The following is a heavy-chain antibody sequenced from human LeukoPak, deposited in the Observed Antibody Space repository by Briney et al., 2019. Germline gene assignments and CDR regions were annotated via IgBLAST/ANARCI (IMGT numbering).Heavy chain of an antibody. CDR3: ATTADCSGGSCYDY. CDR2: IIPILGIA. CDR1: GGTFSSYA. J-gene: IGHJ4*02. V-gene: IGHV1-69*04. Sequence: ASVKLSCKASGGTFSSYAISWVRQAPGQGLGWMGRIIPILGIANYAQKFQGRVTITADKSTSTAYMELSSLRSEATAVYYCATTADCSGGSCYDYWGQGTLVTVSS. D-gene: IGHD2-15*01.